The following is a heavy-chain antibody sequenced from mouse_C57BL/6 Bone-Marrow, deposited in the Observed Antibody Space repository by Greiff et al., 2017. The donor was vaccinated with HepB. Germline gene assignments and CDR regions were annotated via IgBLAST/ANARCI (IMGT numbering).Heavy chain of an antibody. CDR3: ASYYGSMDY. CDR2: ISGGGGNT. Sequence: EVQLVESGGGLVKPGGSLKLSCAASGFTFSSYTMSWVGQTPEKRLEWVATISGGGGNTYYPDSVKGRFTISRDNAKNTLYLQMSSLRSEDTSLYYCASYYGSMDYWGQGASVTVSS. CDR1: GFTFSSYT. V-gene: IGHV5-9*01. D-gene: IGHD1-1*02. J-gene: IGHJ4*01.